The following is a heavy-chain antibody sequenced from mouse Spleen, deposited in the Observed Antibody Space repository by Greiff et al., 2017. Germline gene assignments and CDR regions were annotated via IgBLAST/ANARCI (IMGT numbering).Heavy chain of an antibody. CDR1: GYTFTDYN. V-gene: IGHV1-22*01. Sequence: VQLQQPGAELVKPGASVKMSCKASGYTFTDYNMHWVKQSHGKSLEWIGYINPNNGGTSYNQKFKGKATLTVNKSSSTAYMELRSLTSEDSAVYYCARYYPFYYYGSRDAMDYWGQGTSVTVSS. J-gene: IGHJ4*01. CDR3: ARYYPFYYYGSRDAMDY. D-gene: IGHD1-1*01. CDR2: INPNNGGT.